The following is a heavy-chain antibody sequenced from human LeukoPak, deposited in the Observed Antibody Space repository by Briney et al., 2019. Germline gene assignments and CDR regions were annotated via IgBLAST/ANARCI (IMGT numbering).Heavy chain of an antibody. CDR2: INHSGST. J-gene: IGHJ4*02. CDR1: GGSFSGYY. V-gene: IGHV4-34*01. CDR3: ARVRRTASPFYFDY. D-gene: IGHD1-14*01. Sequence: SETLSLTCAVYGGSFSGYYWSWIRQPPGKGLEWIGEINHSGSTNYNPSLKSRVTISVDTSKTQFSLKLSSVTAADTAVYYCARVRRTASPFYFDYWGQGTLVTVSS.